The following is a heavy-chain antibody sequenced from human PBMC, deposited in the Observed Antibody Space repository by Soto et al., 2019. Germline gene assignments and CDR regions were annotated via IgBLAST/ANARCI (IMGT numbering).Heavy chain of an antibody. CDR3: AGPSRSAHFAFAX. V-gene: IGHV5-51*01. CDR1: GYSFTSYW. CDR2: IYPGDSDT. J-gene: IGHJ6*02. D-gene: IGHD6-6*01. Sequence: PAEALNISCKCSGYSFTSYWIGWLCQMPGKGLEWMVIIYPGDSDTRYSPSFQGQVTISADKSISTAYLQWSSLKYSDTAMYYCAGPSRSAHFAFAXWGQGTWVTAS.